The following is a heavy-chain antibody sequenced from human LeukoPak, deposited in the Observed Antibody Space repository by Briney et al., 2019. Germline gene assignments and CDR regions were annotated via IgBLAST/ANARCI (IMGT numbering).Heavy chain of an antibody. CDR2: IYHSGST. J-gene: IGHJ3*02. D-gene: IGHD3-3*01. CDR3: ARHYITIFGVVTSDAFDI. V-gene: IGHV4-38-2*01. Sequence: SETLSLTCAVSGYSISSGYYWGWIRQPPGKGLEWLGSIYHSGSTYYNPSLKSRVTISVDTSKNQFSLKLSSVTAADTAVYYCARHYITIFGVVTSDAFDIWGQGTMVTVSS. CDR1: GYSISSGYY.